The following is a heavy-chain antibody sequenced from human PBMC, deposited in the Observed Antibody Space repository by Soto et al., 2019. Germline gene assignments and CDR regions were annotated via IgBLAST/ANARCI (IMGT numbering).Heavy chain of an antibody. D-gene: IGHD5-18*01. Sequence: SETLSLTCTVSGGSISSYYWSWIRQPPGKGLEWIGYIYYSGSTNYNPSLKSRVTISVDTSKNQFSLKLSSVTAADTAVYYCARFRGYSYGYLDPWGQGTLVTVS. J-gene: IGHJ5*02. V-gene: IGHV4-59*01. CDR2: IYYSGST. CDR3: ARFRGYSYGYLDP. CDR1: GGSISSYY.